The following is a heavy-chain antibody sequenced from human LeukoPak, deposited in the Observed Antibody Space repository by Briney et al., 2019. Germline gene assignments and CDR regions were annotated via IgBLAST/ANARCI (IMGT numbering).Heavy chain of an antibody. V-gene: IGHV3-21*01. Sequence: GGSLRLSCSVSGFTFNYYGMNWVRQAPGKGLEWVSSISSDGTYIYYADSVKGRFTISRDTAKKSPYLHMNSLRVEDTAVYYCARAPRGYDFWSGYYPDYWGQGTLVTVSS. D-gene: IGHD3-3*01. CDR2: ISSDGTYI. J-gene: IGHJ4*02. CDR3: ARAPRGYDFWSGYYPDY. CDR1: GFTFNYYG.